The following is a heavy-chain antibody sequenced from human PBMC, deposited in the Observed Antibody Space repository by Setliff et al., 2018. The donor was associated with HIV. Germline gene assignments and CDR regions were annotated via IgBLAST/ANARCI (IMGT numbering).Heavy chain of an antibody. CDR3: ARSSISEYLLYY. Sequence: GASVKVSCKASGYTFIGHYMHWVRQAPGQGLGWMRRINPNNGGTQYAQKFQGRVTMTRDTSISTAYMELSRLTSGDTAVYYCARSSISEYLLYYWGHGTLVTVSS. CDR2: INPNNGGT. CDR1: GYTFIGHY. D-gene: IGHD2-2*02. J-gene: IGHJ4*01. V-gene: IGHV1-2*06.